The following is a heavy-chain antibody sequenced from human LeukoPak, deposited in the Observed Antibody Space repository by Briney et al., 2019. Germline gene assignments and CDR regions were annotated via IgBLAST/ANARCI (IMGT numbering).Heavy chain of an antibody. CDR3: ARGTTGTTKFDY. J-gene: IGHJ4*02. Sequence: GGSLRLSCAASGFTFSSYAMHWVRQAPGKGLEWVAVISYDGSNKYYADSVKGRFTISRDNSKNTLYLQMNSLRAEDTAVYYYARGTTGTTKFDYWGQGTLVTVSS. V-gene: IGHV3-30-3*01. D-gene: IGHD1-1*01. CDR2: ISYDGSNK. CDR1: GFTFSSYA.